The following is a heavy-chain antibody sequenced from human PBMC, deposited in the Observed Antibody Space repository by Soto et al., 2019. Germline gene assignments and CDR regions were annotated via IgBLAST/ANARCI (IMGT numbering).Heavy chain of an antibody. CDR2: ITATAVST. V-gene: IGHV3-23*01. CDR1: GVTYGTYA. CDR3: VKAGRTCTSSTCYPHWFDP. J-gene: IGHJ5*02. D-gene: IGHD2-2*01. Sequence: GGPLNLSCAAAGVTYGTYAMNWVCQAPGKGLEWVSAITATAVSTYYADSVKGRFTISRDNSNNMLYLQMNSLRAEDTAVYYCVKAGRTCTSSTCYPHWFDPWGQGTQVTVSA.